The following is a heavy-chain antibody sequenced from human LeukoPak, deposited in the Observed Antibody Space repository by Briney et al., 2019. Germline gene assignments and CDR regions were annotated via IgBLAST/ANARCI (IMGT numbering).Heavy chain of an antibody. CDR1: GYTFTDYY. V-gene: IGHV1-2*02. J-gene: IGHJ5*02. D-gene: IGHD4-17*01. CDR3: ARSTTVTSSWFDP. Sequence: ASVKVSCKASGYTFTDYYINWVRQAPGQGLEWMGWISGGTNYAQKFQGRVTMTRDTSISTAYMELDTLRSDDTAVYFCARSTTVTSSWFDPWGQGTLVTVSS. CDR2: ISGGT.